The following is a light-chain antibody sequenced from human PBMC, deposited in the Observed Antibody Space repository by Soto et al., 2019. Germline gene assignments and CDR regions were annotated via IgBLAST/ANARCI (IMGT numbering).Light chain of an antibody. CDR3: CSFAGSSEV. CDR2: EDS. CDR1: SSDVGSYNL. J-gene: IGLJ2*01. V-gene: IGLV2-23*01. Sequence: QSALTQPASVSGSPGQSITISCTGTSSDVGSYNLVSWYQQRQGIAPKLMIYEDSNRPSGVSNLFSGSKSGNTASLTISGLQAEDEADYDCCSFAGSSEVFGGGTKLTVL.